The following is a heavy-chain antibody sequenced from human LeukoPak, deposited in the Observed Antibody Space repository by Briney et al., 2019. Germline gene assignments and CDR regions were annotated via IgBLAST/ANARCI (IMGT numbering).Heavy chain of an antibody. CDR3: ARRRYYDVSTGYVGWFDP. CDR1: EYSFTSYD. D-gene: IGHD3-9*01. CDR2: TSPHSGNT. J-gene: IGHJ5*02. V-gene: IGHV1-8*01. Sequence: ASVKDSCKASEYSFTSYDINWVRQATGQGLEWMGWTSPHSGNTGYAQKFQGRVSMTRNTSTTTAYMELTSLRSDDTAVYYSARRRYYDVSTGYVGWFDPWGQGTPVTVSS.